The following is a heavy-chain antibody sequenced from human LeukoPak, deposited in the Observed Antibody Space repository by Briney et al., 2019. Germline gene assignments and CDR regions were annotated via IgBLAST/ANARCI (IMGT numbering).Heavy chain of an antibody. CDR3: ARPPLYSSGWFEYYFDY. V-gene: IGHV1-3*01. CDR1: GYTFTSYA. CDR2: INAGNGNT. D-gene: IGHD6-19*01. J-gene: IGHJ4*02. Sequence: ASVQVSCKASGYTFTSYALHWGRQAPGQRLEWMGWINAGNGNTKYSQKFQGRVTITRDTSASTAYMELSSLRSEDTAVYYCARPPLYSSGWFEYYFDYWGQGTLVTVSS.